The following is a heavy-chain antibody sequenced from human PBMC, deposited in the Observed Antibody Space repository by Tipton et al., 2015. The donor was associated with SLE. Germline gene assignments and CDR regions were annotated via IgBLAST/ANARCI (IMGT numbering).Heavy chain of an antibody. D-gene: IGHD3-3*01. CDR1: GFTFRTYV. Sequence: SLRLSCAASGFTFRTYVMYWVRQAPGKGLEWVAVISYDGSNKYYADSVKGRFTISRDNSKNTLYLQMNSLRAEDTAVYYCARDDRSGYYRFDPWGQGTLVTVSS. J-gene: IGHJ5*02. CDR3: ARDDRSGYYRFDP. CDR2: ISYDGSNK. V-gene: IGHV3-30*19.